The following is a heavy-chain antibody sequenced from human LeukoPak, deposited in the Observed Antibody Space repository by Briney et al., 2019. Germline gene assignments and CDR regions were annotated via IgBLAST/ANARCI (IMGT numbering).Heavy chain of an antibody. V-gene: IGHV4-38-2*01. J-gene: IGHJ3*02. Sequence: SETLSLTCAVSGYSISSGYYWGWIRQPPGKGLEWIGSIYHSGSTYYNPSLKSRVTISVDTSKNQFSLKLSSVTAADTAVYYRARQGGDYVVDAFDIWGQGTMVTVSS. CDR3: ARQGGDYVVDAFDI. CDR2: IYHSGST. CDR1: GYSISSGYY. D-gene: IGHD4-17*01.